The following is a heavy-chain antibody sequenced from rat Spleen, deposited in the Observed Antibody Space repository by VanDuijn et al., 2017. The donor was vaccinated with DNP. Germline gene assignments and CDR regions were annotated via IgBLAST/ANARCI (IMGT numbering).Heavy chain of an antibody. D-gene: IGHD4-3*01. Sequence: EVKLVESGGGLVQPGRSLKLSCAASGFNFNDYWMGWVRQAPGRGLEWIGEVNKDSRTIKYAPSLKDKFTVSRDNAQNTLYRQMSKVGSEDTAIYYCVREKFGVDYWGQGVMVTVSS. J-gene: IGHJ2*01. CDR3: VREKFGVDY. CDR1: GFNFNDYW. V-gene: IGHV4-2*01. CDR2: VNKDSRTI.